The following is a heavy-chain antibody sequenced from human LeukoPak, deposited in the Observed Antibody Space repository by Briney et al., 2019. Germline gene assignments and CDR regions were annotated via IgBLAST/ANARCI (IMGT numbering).Heavy chain of an antibody. CDR1: GFKFTNYA. Sequence: PGGSLRLSCAASGFKFTNYAMNWVRQAPGKGLQWVLTISGSGGSTYYADSVKGRFTISRHNSKNTLYLQMNSLRADDTAVYYCAKTTVVVAAQFDYWGQGTLVTVSS. J-gene: IGHJ4*02. D-gene: IGHD2-15*01. CDR3: AKTTVVVAAQFDY. CDR2: ISGSGGST. V-gene: IGHV3-23*01.